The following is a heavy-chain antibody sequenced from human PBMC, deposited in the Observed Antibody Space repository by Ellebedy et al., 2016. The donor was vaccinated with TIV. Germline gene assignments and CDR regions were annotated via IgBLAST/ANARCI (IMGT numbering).Heavy chain of an antibody. CDR2: FSQSGST. V-gene: IGHV4-39*01. CDR3: ARHSTVTTIGT. D-gene: IGHD4-17*01. CDR1: GDSIDYSPYY. J-gene: IGHJ5*02. Sequence: MPSETLSLTCTVSGDSIDYSPYYWGWIRQPPGKGLEWIGSFSQSGSTYYNPSLTSRVTISVDTSKNQFSLKLSSVTAADTAIFYCARHSTVTTIGTWGQGALVTVSS.